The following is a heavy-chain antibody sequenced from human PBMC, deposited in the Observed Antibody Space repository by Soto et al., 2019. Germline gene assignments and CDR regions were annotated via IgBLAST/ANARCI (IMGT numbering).Heavy chain of an antibody. CDR1: SGSISSSNW. D-gene: IGHD3-10*01. Sequence: QVQLQESGPGLVKPSGTLSLTCAVSSGSISSSNWWSWVRQPPGKGLEWIGESYHRGSTNYNPSHKSRVTRSVEKSKNQFSLKLSYVTVADTAVYYCARGIRGGYGSGSIDYWGQGTLVTVSS. CDR2: SYHRGST. CDR3: ARGIRGGYGSGSIDY. J-gene: IGHJ4*02. V-gene: IGHV4-4*02.